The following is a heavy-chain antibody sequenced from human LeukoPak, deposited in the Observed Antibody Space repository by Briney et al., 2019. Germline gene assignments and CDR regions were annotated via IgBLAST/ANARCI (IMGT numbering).Heavy chain of an antibody. J-gene: IGHJ4*02. V-gene: IGHV4-39*07. CDR3: ATGVSSSSGRFDY. CDR1: GGSISSSSYY. D-gene: IGHD6-6*01. CDR2: IYYSGST. Sequence: PSETLSLTCTVSGGSISSSSYYWGWIRQPPGKGLEWIGSIYYSGSTYYNPSLKSRVTISVDTSKNQFSLKLSSVTAADTAVYYCATGVSSSSGRFDYWGQGTLVTVSS.